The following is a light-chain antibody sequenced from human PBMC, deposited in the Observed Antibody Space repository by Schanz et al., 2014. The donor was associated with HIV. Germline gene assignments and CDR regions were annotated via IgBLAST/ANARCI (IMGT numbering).Light chain of an antibody. CDR1: TSDIGNHDF. Sequence: QSALTQPPSASGSPGQSVTISCTGTTSDIGNHDFVSWYQQHPGKAPKLMIYDVTKRPSGVPARFSGSKSGYTASLTVSGLQADDEADYYCCSYTTTSTYVFGAGTKLTVL. CDR3: CSYTTTSTYV. J-gene: IGLJ1*01. V-gene: IGLV2-8*01. CDR2: DVT.